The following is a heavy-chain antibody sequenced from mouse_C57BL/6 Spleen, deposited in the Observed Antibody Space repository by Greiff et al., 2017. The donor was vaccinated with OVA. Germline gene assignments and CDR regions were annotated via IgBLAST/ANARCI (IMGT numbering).Heavy chain of an antibody. CDR3: ARYHPGGLREEGDEMDY. D-gene: IGHD2-4*01. V-gene: IGHV1-55*01. CDR2: IYPGSGST. J-gene: IGHJ4*01. Sequence: VQLQQPGAELVKPGASVKMSCKASGYTFTSYWITWVKQRPGQGLEWIGDIYPGSGSTNYNEKFKSKATLTVDTSSSTAYMQLSSLTSEDSAVYYCARYHPGGLREEGDEMDYWGQGTSLTVSS. CDR1: GYTFTSYW.